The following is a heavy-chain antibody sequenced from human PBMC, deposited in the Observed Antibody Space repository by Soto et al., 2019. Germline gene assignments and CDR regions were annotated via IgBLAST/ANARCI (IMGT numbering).Heavy chain of an antibody. D-gene: IGHD1-26*01. CDR3: TADLSPPEGPSYPIDY. J-gene: IGHJ4*02. CDR2: MKSNGAT. CDR1: GCTFNNAW. V-gene: IGHV3-15*01. Sequence: EVQLVESGGGLVTPGGSLRLSCVVSGCTFNNAWMNWVRQAPGKGLEWVGRMKSNGATDYAAFVKGRFTFSRDDSRGTLYLQMNSLVTEDTAVYYCTADLSPPEGPSYPIDYWGQGTLVTVSS.